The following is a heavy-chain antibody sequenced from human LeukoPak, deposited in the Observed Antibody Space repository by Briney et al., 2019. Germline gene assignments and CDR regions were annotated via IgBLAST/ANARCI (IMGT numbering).Heavy chain of an antibody. Sequence: SVKVSCKASGGTFSSYAISWERQAPGQGLEWMGRIIPIFGTANYAQKFQGRVTITTDESTSTAYMELSSLRSEDTAVYYCASAILDGYNDMYFDYWGQGTLVTVSS. J-gene: IGHJ4*02. CDR2: IIPIFGTA. V-gene: IGHV1-69*05. D-gene: IGHD5-24*01. CDR3: ASAILDGYNDMYFDY. CDR1: GGTFSSYA.